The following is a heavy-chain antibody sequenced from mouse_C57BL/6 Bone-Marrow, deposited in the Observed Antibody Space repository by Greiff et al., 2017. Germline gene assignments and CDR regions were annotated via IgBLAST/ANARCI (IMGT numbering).Heavy chain of an antibody. CDR3: TTRGLLLRDFDY. J-gene: IGHJ2*01. CDR1: GFNIKDDY. CDR2: IDPENGDT. Sequence: EVQLQQSGAELVRPGASGKLSCTASGFNIKDDYMDWVKQRPEQGLEWIGWIDPENGDTEYASKFQGKATITADTSSNTAYLQLSSLTSEDTAVYYCTTRGLLLRDFDYWGQGTTLTVSS. V-gene: IGHV14-4*01. D-gene: IGHD1-1*01.